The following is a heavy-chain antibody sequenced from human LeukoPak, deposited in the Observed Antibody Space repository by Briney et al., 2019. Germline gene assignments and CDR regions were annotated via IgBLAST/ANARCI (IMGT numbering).Heavy chain of an antibody. CDR1: GFPFVNYD. V-gene: IGHV1-8*01. D-gene: IGHD3-9*01. CDR2: MNPDSGNT. Sequence: ASVKVSCKASGFPFVNYDINWVRQATGQGLEWMGWMNPDSGNTGYAQKFQGRVTMTRNTSISTAYMELSSLTSEDTAVYYCARGFNVLTGYYRFDLWGQGTLVTVSS. CDR3: ARGFNVLTGYYRFDL. J-gene: IGHJ4*02.